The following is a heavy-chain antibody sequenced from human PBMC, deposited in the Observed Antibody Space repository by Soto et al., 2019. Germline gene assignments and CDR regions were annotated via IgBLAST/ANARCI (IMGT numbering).Heavy chain of an antibody. Sequence: ASVKVSCKASGYTFTSYAMHWVRQARGQRREWMGWIKAGNGNTKYSQKFQGRVTITRDTSASTTYMELSSLRSEDTAVYYCARAQRVYWGDIVEVVAVPYYHGMDVWGQGTTVTVSS. D-gene: IGHD2-15*01. CDR2: IKAGNGNT. CDR3: ARAQRVYWGDIVEVVAVPYYHGMDV. V-gene: IGHV1-3*01. J-gene: IGHJ6*02. CDR1: GYTFTSYA.